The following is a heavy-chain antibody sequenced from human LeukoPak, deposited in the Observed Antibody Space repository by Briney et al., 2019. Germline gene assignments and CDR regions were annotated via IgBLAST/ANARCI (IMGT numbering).Heavy chain of an antibody. Sequence: GGSLRLSSAASGFTFSVYRMDGVRQAPGEGLEWLSYISRSTTTAYYADSVKGRFTISRDNAKNSAFLQLNSLPADDTAVYYCGRGSQWNSATHFWGQGTLVTVSS. D-gene: IGHD1-7*01. V-gene: IGHV3-48*01. CDR3: GRGSQWNSATHF. CDR2: ISRSTTTA. J-gene: IGHJ4*02. CDR1: GFTFSVYR.